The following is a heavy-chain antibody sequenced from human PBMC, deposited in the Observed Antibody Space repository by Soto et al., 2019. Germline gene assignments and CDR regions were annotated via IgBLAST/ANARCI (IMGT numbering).Heavy chain of an antibody. J-gene: IGHJ4*02. V-gene: IGHV3-30-3*01. Sequence: VQLVESGGGVVQPGRSLRLSCAASGFTFSSYAMHWVRQAPGKGLEWVAVISYDGSNKYYADSVKGRFTISRDNSKNTLYLQMNSLRAEDTAVYYCARDPMGCYYGSGSYYFDYWGQGTLVTVSS. CDR3: ARDPMGCYYGSGSYYFDY. D-gene: IGHD3-10*01. CDR1: GFTFSSYA. CDR2: ISYDGSNK.